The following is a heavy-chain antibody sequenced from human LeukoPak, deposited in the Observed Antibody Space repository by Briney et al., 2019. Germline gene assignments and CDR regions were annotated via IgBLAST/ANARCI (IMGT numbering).Heavy chain of an antibody. J-gene: IGHJ4*02. V-gene: IGHV3-7*03. CDR3: TTDTWYSAGH. Sequence: GGSLRLSCTASGVIFSGSLMVWIRQAPGEGLEWVANIKKDGSDKYYVAPMKGRFTISRDNAKNSLFLQMNSLRAEDTAIYYCTTDTWYSAGHWGQGTLVTVSS. D-gene: IGHD2-15*01. CDR2: IKKDGSDK. CDR1: GVIFSGSL.